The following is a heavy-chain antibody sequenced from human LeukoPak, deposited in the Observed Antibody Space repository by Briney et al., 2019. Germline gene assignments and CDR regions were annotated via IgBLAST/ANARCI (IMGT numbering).Heavy chain of an antibody. CDR2: ISGSGNTK. CDR1: GFTFSSYE. D-gene: IGHD3-3*01. CDR3: ASLLAYYTSGVH. V-gene: IGHV3-48*03. Sequence: GGSLRLSCAASGFTFSSYEMNWVRQAPGKGLEWVSYISGSGNTKYYADSVKGRFTISRDNAKNSLYLQMNSLRAEDTAVYYCASLLAYYTSGVHWGQGTLVTVSS. J-gene: IGHJ4*02.